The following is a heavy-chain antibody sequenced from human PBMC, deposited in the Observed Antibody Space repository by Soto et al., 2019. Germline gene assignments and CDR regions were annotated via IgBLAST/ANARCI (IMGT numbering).Heavy chain of an antibody. D-gene: IGHD3-22*01. Sequence: PSETLSLTCSVSGGSITSGRSSWNWIRQPPGQGLEWIAYIYHSGSTYYNPSLKSRVTISVDRSRNQFSLKLSSVTAADTAVYYCAREGGYFDSSGSGVYHYHGVDVWGQGTTVTVSS. V-gene: IGHV4-30-2*01. CDR3: AREGGYFDSSGSGVYHYHGVDV. J-gene: IGHJ6*02. CDR1: GGSITSGRSS. CDR2: IYHSGST.